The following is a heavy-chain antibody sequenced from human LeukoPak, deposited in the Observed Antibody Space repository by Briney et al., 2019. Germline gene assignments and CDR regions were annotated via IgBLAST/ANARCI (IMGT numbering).Heavy chain of an antibody. V-gene: IGHV3-48*03. CDR1: GFTFSSYE. Sequence: QPGGSLRLSCAASGFTFSSYEMNWVRQAPGKGLEWVSYISSSGSTIYYADSVKGRFTISRDNAKNSLYLQMNSLRAEDTAVYYCARAGYSSGWDFDYWGPGTLVTVSS. CDR3: ARAGYSSGWDFDY. D-gene: IGHD6-19*01. J-gene: IGHJ4*02. CDR2: ISSSGSTI.